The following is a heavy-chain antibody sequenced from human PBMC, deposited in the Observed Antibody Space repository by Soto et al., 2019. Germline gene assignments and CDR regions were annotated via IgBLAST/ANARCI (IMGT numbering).Heavy chain of an antibody. J-gene: IGHJ5*02. Sequence: EVQLVESGGSLVKPGGSLRLTCAASGFIFSDYTMNWVRQAPGKGLEWVSSISRGSDDIFYADSVKGRFTISRDNARNSLYLQMSRQNAADKALYYCAKDSACVNGACAYDPWGQGTLVTVSS. CDR1: GFIFSDYT. CDR2: ISRGSDDI. D-gene: IGHD2-8*01. V-gene: IGHV3-21*01. CDR3: AKDSACVNGACAYDP.